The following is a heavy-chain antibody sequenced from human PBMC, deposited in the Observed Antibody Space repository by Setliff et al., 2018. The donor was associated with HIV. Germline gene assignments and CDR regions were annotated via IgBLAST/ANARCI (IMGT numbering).Heavy chain of an antibody. J-gene: IGHJ4*01. CDR1: GDSISASY. CDR3: ARTRGYSYGTLAGFDY. Sequence: SETLSLTCAVSGDSISASYWNWIRQFPGGGLEWIGYIYYSGSTKYNPSLKRRVTISRDKSRKYFSLKLPSVTAADTAVYYCARTRGYSYGTLAGFDYWGRGSLVTVSS. D-gene: IGHD5-18*01. V-gene: IGHV4-59*01. CDR2: IYYSGST.